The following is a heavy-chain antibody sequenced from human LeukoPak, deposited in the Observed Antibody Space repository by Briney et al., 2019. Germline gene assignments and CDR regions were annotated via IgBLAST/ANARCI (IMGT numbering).Heavy chain of an antibody. Sequence: SETLSLTCTVSGGSISSYYWSWIRQPPGKGLEWIGYIYYSGSTNYNPSLKSRVTISVDTSKNQFSLKLSSVTAADTAVYYCASHKRPSIAVAGNWFDPWGQGTLVTVSS. CDR3: ASHKRPSIAVAGNWFDP. CDR2: IYYSGST. V-gene: IGHV4-59*01. CDR1: GGSISSYY. J-gene: IGHJ5*02. D-gene: IGHD6-19*01.